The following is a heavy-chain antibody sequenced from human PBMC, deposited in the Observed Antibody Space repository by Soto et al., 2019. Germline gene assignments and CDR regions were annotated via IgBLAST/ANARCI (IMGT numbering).Heavy chain of an antibody. CDR1: GGTFSNYV. CDR3: ARDMTRTVVPYFDF. CDR2: IIPISGAA. Sequence: PVKVSFQASGGTFSNYVVNWVRQAPGQGLEWMGRIIPISGAANYAQKFQGRVTITADKSTSTSYMELSSLRSEDTAVYYCARDMTRTVVPYFDFWGQGTLVTVSS. V-gene: IGHV1-69*06. J-gene: IGHJ4*02. D-gene: IGHD1-7*01.